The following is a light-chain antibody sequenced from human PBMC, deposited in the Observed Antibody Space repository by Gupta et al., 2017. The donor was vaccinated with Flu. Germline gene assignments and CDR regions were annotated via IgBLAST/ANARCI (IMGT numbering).Light chain of an antibody. CDR3: GTSDSSLSAWV. Sequence: QSVLTQPPSVSAAPGQKVTISCSGGSANIGSNFVSWYQQRPGTAPKLLIYDNDKRPSGIPDRFSGSKSGTSATLGITGLQTGDEADYYCGTSDSSLSAWVFGGGTKLTVL. CDR1: SANIGSNF. V-gene: IGLV1-51*01. J-gene: IGLJ3*02. CDR2: DND.